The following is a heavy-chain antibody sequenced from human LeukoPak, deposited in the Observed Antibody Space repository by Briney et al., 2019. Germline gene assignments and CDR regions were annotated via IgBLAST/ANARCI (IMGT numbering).Heavy chain of an antibody. CDR3: ARHDYGALRSSFFQH. CDR1: GDSFSDYY. Sequence: SETLSLTCAVYGDSFSDYYWSWIRQPPGKGPEWIGEINHSGTTNSHPSLKSRVTISVDTSKNQFSLKLSTVTAADTAVYYCARHDYGALRSSFFQHWGQGTLVTVSS. J-gene: IGHJ1*01. D-gene: IGHD4-17*01. CDR2: INHSGTT. V-gene: IGHV4-34*01.